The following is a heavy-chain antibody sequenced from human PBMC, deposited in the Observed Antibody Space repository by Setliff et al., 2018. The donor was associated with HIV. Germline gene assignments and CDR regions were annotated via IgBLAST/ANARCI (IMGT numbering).Heavy chain of an antibody. CDR3: AREGQATDSFDM. Sequence: PGGSLRLSCAASGFTVSSNYMSWVRQAPGKGLEWVSYISNSGTTIYYADSVKGRFTISRDNGKNSLYLQMTSLRADDTALYYCAREGQATDSFDMWGQGTMVTVSS. CDR1: GFTVSSNY. D-gene: IGHD5-12*01. J-gene: IGHJ3*02. CDR2: ISNSGTTI. V-gene: IGHV3-11*04.